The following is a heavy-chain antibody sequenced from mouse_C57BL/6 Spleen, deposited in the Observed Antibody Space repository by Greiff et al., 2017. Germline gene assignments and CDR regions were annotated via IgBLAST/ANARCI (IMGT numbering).Heavy chain of an antibody. J-gene: IGHJ3*01. Sequence: VLLQQSGAELVRPGASVKLSCTASGFNIKDDSMHWVKQRPEQGLEWIGWIDPENGDTDYASKFQGQFTISADTSYNTAYLQLRRLTSVDTAVYYWTTGFSYGSSYWFAYWGQGTLVTVSA. CDR1: GFNIKDDS. CDR2: IDPENGDT. V-gene: IGHV14-4*01. CDR3: TTGFSYGSSYWFAY. D-gene: IGHD1-1*01.